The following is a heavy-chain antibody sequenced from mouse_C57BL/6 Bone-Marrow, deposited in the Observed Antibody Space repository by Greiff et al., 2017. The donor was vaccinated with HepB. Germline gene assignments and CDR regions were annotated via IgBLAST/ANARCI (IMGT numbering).Heavy chain of an antibody. Sequence: VQLQQSGPVLVKPGASVKMSCKASGYTFTDYYMNWVKQSHGKSLEWIGVINPYNGGTSYNQKFKGKATLTVDKSSSTAYMELDSLTSEDSAVYYCARVEGAWFAYWGQGTLVTVSA. J-gene: IGHJ3*01. CDR2: INPYNGGT. CDR1: GYTFTDYY. CDR3: ARVEGAWFAY. V-gene: IGHV1-19*01.